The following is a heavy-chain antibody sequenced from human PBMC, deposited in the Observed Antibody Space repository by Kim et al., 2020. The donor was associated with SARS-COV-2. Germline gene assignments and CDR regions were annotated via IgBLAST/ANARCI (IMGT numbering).Heavy chain of an antibody. CDR1: GFTFDDYA. Sequence: GGSLRLSCAASGFTFDDYAMHWVRQAPGKGLEWVSGISWNSGSIGYADSVKGRFTISRDNAKNSLYLQMNSLRAEDTALYYCAKDLRAYYYDSSGYSLGAFDIWGQGTMVTVSS. D-gene: IGHD3-22*01. CDR2: ISWNSGSI. CDR3: AKDLRAYYYDSSGYSLGAFDI. V-gene: IGHV3-9*01. J-gene: IGHJ3*02.